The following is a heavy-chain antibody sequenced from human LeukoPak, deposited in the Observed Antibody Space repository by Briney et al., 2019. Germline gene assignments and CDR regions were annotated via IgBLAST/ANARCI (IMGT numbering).Heavy chain of an antibody. CDR1: GFTLSSYG. CDR3: VVSDSSGVEYFQH. Sequence: PGGSLRLSCAASGFTLSSYGMQWVRQAPGKGLEWVAAICNDGSEKYYADSVKGRFTISRDNSKNTLYLQMTSLRAEDTAVYYCVVSDSSGVEYFQHWGQGILVTVSS. D-gene: IGHD3-22*01. CDR2: ICNDGSEK. V-gene: IGHV3-33*01. J-gene: IGHJ1*01.